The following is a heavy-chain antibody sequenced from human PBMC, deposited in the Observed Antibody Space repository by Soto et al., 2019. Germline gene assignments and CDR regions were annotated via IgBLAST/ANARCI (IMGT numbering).Heavy chain of an antibody. Sequence: PGGSLRLSCAASGFTFSSYGMRWVRQAPGKGLEWVAVIWYDVSNKYYADSVKGRFTISRDVSKNTAYLQMNSLKTEDTAVYYCTRRVGYGYSTFDIWGQGTMVTVSS. D-gene: IGHD5-18*01. CDR1: GFTFSSYG. V-gene: IGHV3-33*01. J-gene: IGHJ3*02. CDR2: IWYDVSNK. CDR3: TRRVGYGYSTFDI.